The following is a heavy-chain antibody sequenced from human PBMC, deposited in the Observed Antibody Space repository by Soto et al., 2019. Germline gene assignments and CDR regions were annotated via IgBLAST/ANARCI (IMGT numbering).Heavy chain of an antibody. CDR1: GFTFSSYG. Sequence: GGSLRLSCAASGFTFSSYGMHWVRQAPGKGLEWVAVIWYDGSNKYYADSVKGRFTIPRDNSKNMLYLQMNSLRAEDTAVYYCARDPESSGWALSNYDSYYYYGMDVWGQGTTVTVSS. CDR3: ARDPESSGWALSNYDSYYYYGMDV. CDR2: IWYDGSNK. V-gene: IGHV3-33*01. D-gene: IGHD4-4*01. J-gene: IGHJ6*02.